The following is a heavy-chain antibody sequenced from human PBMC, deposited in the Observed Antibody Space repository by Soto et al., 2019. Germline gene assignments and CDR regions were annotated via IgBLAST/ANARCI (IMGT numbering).Heavy chain of an antibody. J-gene: IGHJ5*02. CDR1: GFTFSSYA. Sequence: PGGSLRLSCAASGFTFSSYAMSWVRQAPGKGLEWVSVISGSVGTTYYADSVKGRFTISRDNSKSTLYLQMNSLRAEDTAVYYCARDQAVGAPWFDPWGQGTLVTVSS. D-gene: IGHD1-26*01. CDR2: ISGSVGTT. V-gene: IGHV3-23*01. CDR3: ARDQAVGAPWFDP.